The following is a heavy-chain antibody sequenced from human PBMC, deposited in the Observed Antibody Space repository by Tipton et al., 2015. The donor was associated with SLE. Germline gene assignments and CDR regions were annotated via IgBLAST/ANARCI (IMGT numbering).Heavy chain of an antibody. CDR2: IKQVGSEK. CDR3: AREFGGNIVVVPAAPFDY. D-gene: IGHD2-2*01. Sequence: GSLRLSCAASGFTFSSYWMSWVRQAPGKGLEWVANIKQVGSEKYYVDSVKGRFTISRDNAKNSLYLQMNSLRAEDTAVYYCAREFGGNIVVVPAAPFDYWGQGTLVTVSS. CDR1: GFTFSSYW. J-gene: IGHJ4*02. V-gene: IGHV3-7*01.